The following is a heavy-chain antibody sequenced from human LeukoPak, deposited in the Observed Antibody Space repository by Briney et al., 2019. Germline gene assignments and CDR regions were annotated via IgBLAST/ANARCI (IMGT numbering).Heavy chain of an antibody. CDR1: GFTVSSNY. J-gene: IGHJ6*03. D-gene: IGHD3-10*01. CDR2: ISASGGST. V-gene: IGHV3-23*01. CDR3: AKCFGNYYGSGPRNYYYYMDV. Sequence: GGSLRLSCAASGFTVSSNYMSWVRQAPGKGLEWVSAISASGGSTYYADSVKGRFTISRDNSKNTLYLQMNSLRAEDTAVYYCAKCFGNYYGSGPRNYYYYMDVWGKGTTVTISS.